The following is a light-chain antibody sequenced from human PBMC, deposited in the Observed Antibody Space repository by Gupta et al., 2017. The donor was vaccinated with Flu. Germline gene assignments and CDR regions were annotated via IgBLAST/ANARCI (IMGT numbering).Light chain of an antibody. Sequence: TVVPQEPSLTVSPGGTATLTCASSTGAVTSGYYPNWFQQKPGQAPRALIYSTSKKYSGTPARFSGSLLGGKAALTLSGVQPEDEAEYYCLLYYDGAHWVFGGGTKLTVL. J-gene: IGLJ3*02. CDR3: LLYYDGAHWV. CDR1: TGAVTSGYY. CDR2: STS. V-gene: IGLV7-43*01.